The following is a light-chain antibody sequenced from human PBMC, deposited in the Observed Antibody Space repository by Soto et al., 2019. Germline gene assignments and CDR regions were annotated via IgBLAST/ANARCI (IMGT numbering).Light chain of an antibody. V-gene: IGLV1-40*01. CDR2: GNS. Sequence: QSVLTQPPSVSGAPGQRVTISCTGSSSNIGAGYDVHWYQQLPGTAPKLLIYGNSNRSSGVPDRFSGSKSDISASLAITGLQAEDEADYYCQSYDTSLSAYVVFGGGTKVTVL. CDR3: QSYDTSLSAYVV. J-gene: IGLJ2*01. CDR1: SSNIGAGYD.